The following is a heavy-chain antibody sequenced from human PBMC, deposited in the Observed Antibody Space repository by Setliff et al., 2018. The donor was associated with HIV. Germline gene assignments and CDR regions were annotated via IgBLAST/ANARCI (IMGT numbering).Heavy chain of an antibody. Sequence: ASVKVSCKASGYTFTSYGIAWVRQAPGQGLEWMGWIGADNGNTNYAQKFQGRVTMTTDTSKSTVYMELRSLTSDDTAVYYCAREGLWFGDRGYFMDVWGEGTAVTVSS. V-gene: IGHV1-18*04. CDR3: AREGLWFGDRGYFMDV. CDR1: GYTFTSYG. D-gene: IGHD3-10*01. J-gene: IGHJ6*03. CDR2: IGADNGNT.